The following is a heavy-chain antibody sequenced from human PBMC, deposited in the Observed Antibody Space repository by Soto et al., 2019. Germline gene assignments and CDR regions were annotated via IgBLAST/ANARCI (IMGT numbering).Heavy chain of an antibody. CDR1: GGTFSSYA. D-gene: IGHD2-21*02. J-gene: IGHJ4*02. CDR3: ARSLQLAYCGGDCYFFDY. Sequence: GASVKVSCKASGGTFSSYAISWVRQAPGQGLEWMGGIIPIFGTANYAQKFQGRVTITADESTSTAYMELSSLRSEDTAVYYCARSLQLAYCGGDCYFFDYWGQGTLVTVSS. V-gene: IGHV1-69*13. CDR2: IIPIFGTA.